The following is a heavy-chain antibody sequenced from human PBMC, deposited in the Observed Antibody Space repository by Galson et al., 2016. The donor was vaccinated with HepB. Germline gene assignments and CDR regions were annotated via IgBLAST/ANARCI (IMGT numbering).Heavy chain of an antibody. V-gene: IGHV1-18*01. CDR2: ISTHNGNI. Sequence: SVKVSCKASGYIFSNFGITWLREAPGQGLEWMGWISTHNGNIKYAPKVQGRVTMTTDISTTTAYMELRSLRSDDSAVYFCARDSLPYYFEGSGHAWEAVDIWGKGTTVTGSS. CDR3: ARDSLPYYFEGSGHAWEAVDI. D-gene: IGHD3-22*01. J-gene: IGHJ6*03. CDR1: GYIFSNFG.